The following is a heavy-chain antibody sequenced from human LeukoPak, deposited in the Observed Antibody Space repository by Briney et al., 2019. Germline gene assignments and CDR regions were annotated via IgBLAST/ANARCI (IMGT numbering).Heavy chain of an antibody. CDR3: ASPSVSHYYYMDV. CDR2: IYSGGST. J-gene: IGHJ6*03. CDR1: GFTVSSNY. Sequence: PGGSLRLSCAASGFTVSSNYMSWVRQAPGKGLEWVSVIYSGGSTYYADSVKGRFTISRDNSKNTLYLQMNSLRAEDTAVYYCASPSVSHYYYMDVWGKGTTVTVSS. V-gene: IGHV3-53*01.